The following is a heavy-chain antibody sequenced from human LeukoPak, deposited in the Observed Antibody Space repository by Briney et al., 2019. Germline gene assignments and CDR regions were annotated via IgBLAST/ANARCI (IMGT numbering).Heavy chain of an antibody. D-gene: IGHD3-10*01. Sequence: PSETLSLTCAVYGGSFSVYYWSWIRQPPGKGLEWIGEINHSGSTNYNPSLKSRVTISVDTSKNQFSLKLSSVTAADTAVYYCARGLLLWFGDGYYFDYWGQGTLVTVSS. CDR1: GGSFSVYY. CDR2: INHSGST. CDR3: ARGLLLWFGDGYYFDY. J-gene: IGHJ4*02. V-gene: IGHV4-34*01.